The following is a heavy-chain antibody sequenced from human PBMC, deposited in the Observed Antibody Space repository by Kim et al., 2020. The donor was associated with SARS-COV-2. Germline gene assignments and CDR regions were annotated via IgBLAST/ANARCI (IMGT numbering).Heavy chain of an antibody. D-gene: IGHD6-6*01. CDR3: AREGDSSSSEAFDI. CDR2: ISYDGSNK. Sequence: GGSLRLSCAASGFTFSSYAMHWVRQAPGKGLEWVAVISYDGSNKYYADSVKGRFTISRDNSKNTLYLQMNSLRAEDTAVYYCAREGDSSSSEAFDIWGQG. CDR1: GFTFSSYA. V-gene: IGHV3-30-3*01. J-gene: IGHJ3*02.